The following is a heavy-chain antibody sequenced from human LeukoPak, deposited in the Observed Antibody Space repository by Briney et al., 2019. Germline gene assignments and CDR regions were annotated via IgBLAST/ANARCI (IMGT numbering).Heavy chain of an antibody. V-gene: IGHV4-4*02. D-gene: IGHD2-15*01. Sequence: ASETLSLTCAVSGGSISSSHWWSWVRQPPGKGLEWIGEAFPSGTTNYNPSLESRIRISLDKSKNQFSLNLRSVTAADTAVYYCARVGWLLVDYYFDYWGQGILVTVSS. CDR2: AFPSGTT. CDR3: ARVGWLLVDYYFDY. CDR1: GGSISSSHW. J-gene: IGHJ4*02.